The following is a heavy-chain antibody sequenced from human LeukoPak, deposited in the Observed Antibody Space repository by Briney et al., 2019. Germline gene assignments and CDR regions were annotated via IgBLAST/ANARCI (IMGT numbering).Heavy chain of an antibody. CDR2: IKSKTDGGTT. J-gene: IGHJ4*02. Sequence: GGSLRLSCAASGFTFTNAWMNWVRQAPGRGLEWVGRIKSKTDGGTTDYAAPVKGRFTISRDDSKNTLYLQMNSLKTEDTAVYYCTTDSEEAYFSAAAYFDYWGQGTLVTVSS. CDR3: TTDSEEAYFSAAAYFDY. CDR1: GFTFTNAW. D-gene: IGHD6-13*01. V-gene: IGHV3-15*01.